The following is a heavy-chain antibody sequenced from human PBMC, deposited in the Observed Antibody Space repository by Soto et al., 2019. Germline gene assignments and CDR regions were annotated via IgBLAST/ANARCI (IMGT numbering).Heavy chain of an antibody. J-gene: IGHJ4*02. CDR3: EWERX. Sequence: GGSLRLSCAATGFTFSSYDMHWVRQAPGKGLEWVSFISFDGSNKYYVDSVKGRFTISIDNSKNTLYLKMNSLRTEDTAVYYCEWERXWGQVTLFTVSX. V-gene: IGHV3-30*03. CDR2: ISFDGSNK. CDR1: GFTFSSYD.